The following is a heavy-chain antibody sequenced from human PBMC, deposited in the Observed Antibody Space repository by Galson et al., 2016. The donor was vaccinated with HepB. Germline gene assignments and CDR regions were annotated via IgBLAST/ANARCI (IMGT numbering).Heavy chain of an antibody. J-gene: IGHJ5*02. D-gene: IGHD6-19*01. V-gene: IGHV3-9*01. CDR3: ARGRLNSGAGGCDR. Sequence: SLRLSCAASGFTFAAHGMHWVRQTPGKGLEWVSGITWNSGGIQYGDSVKGRFTISSDNAKNSLFLQMNSLRPEDTALYYCARGRLNSGAGGCDRWGQGTPVTVSS. CDR1: GFTFAAHG. CDR2: ITWNSGGI.